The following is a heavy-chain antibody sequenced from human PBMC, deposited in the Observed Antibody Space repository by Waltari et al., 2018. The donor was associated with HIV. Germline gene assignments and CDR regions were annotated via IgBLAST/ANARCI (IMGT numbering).Heavy chain of an antibody. J-gene: IGHJ6*02. CDR3: ARDRARTTDYYYYGMDV. CDR2: INPNSGGT. Sequence: QVQLVQSGAAVKKPGASVKVSCKASGYTFTGYYMHWVRQAPGQGLEWMGWINPNSGGTNYAQKFQGRVTMTRDTSISTVYMELSRLRSDDTAVYYCARDRARTTDYYYYGMDVWGQGTTVTVSS. D-gene: IGHD1-7*01. CDR1: GYTFTGYY. V-gene: IGHV1-2*02.